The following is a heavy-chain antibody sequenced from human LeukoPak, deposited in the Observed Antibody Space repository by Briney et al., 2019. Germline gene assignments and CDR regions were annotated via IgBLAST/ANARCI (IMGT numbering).Heavy chain of an antibody. D-gene: IGHD1-14*01. V-gene: IGHV1-46*01. Sequence: ASVKVSYKASGYIFTNYFMHWLRQAPGHGLEWMGLITPSGGRTSYAQKFQGRVTMTRDISTSTVYMTLSSLRSEDTAMYYCARGIFEHDAFDIWGQGTMVTVSS. CDR3: ARGIFEHDAFDI. CDR2: ITPSGGRT. J-gene: IGHJ3*02. CDR1: GYIFTNYF.